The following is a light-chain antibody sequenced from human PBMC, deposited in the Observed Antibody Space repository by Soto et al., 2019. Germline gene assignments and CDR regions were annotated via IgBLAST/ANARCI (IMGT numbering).Light chain of an antibody. CDR2: GAS. J-gene: IGKJ1*01. Sequence: EIVLTQSPGTLSLSPGERATLSCRASQSVSSNFLAWYQEKPGQAPRLLIYGASSRATGIPDRFSGSGSGTDFTLTISSLEPEDFAVYYCHQYYTWPRTFGQGTKVDNK. CDR1: QSVSSNF. V-gene: IGKV3-20*01. CDR3: HQYYTWPRT.